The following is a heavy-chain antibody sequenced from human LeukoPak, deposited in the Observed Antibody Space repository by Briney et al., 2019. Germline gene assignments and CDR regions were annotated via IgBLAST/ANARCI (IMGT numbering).Heavy chain of an antibody. CDR3: ARDRGGSYSTWYFDL. CDR1: GFTFSSYD. D-gene: IGHD1-26*01. Sequence: GGSLRLSCAASGFTFSSYDMHWVRHATGKGLEWVSAIGTAGDTYYPGSVKGRFTISRENAKNSLYLQMNSLRAEDTAVYYCARDRGGSYSTWYFDLWGRGTLVTVSS. CDR2: IGTAGDT. J-gene: IGHJ2*01. V-gene: IGHV3-13*01.